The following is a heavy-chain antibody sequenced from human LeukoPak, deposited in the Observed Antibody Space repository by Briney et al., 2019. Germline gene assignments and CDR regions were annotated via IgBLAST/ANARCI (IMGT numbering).Heavy chain of an antibody. CDR2: SSGNGDNT. D-gene: IGHD4-17*01. Sequence: PGGSLRLSCAASGFTFSNYAMGWVRQAPGKGLEWVSTSSGNGDNTYYADSVKGRFTISRDNSRNTLYLQMGGLRADDTAVYYCAKFRGIPTTVTQDWGQGTLVTVSS. CDR3: AKFRGIPTTVTQD. J-gene: IGHJ4*02. CDR1: GFTFSNYA. V-gene: IGHV3-23*01.